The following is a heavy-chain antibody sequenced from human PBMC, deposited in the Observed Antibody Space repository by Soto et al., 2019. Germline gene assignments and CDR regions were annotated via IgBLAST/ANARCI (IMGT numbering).Heavy chain of an antibody. CDR2: IIPILGIA. CDR1: GGTFSSYT. CDR3: AVNDYGDYSSHDY. Sequence: QVQLVQSGAEVKKPGSSVKVSCKASGGTFSSYTISWVRQAPGQGLEWMGRIIPILGIANYAQKFQGRVTITADKSTSTAYMELSSLRSGDTAVYYCAVNDYGDYSSHDYWGQGTLVTVSS. J-gene: IGHJ4*02. V-gene: IGHV1-69*02. D-gene: IGHD4-17*01.